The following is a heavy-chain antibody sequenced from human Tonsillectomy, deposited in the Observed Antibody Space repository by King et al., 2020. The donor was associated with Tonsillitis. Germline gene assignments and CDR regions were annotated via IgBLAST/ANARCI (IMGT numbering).Heavy chain of an antibody. CDR2: ISDDGSRT. CDR3: ARVEMATIWYFDL. V-gene: IGHV3-30-3*01. Sequence: VQLVESGGGVVQPGRSLRLSCAASGFTFSSSAMHWVRQAPGKGLEWVAVISDDGSRTYYADSVKGRFPIARDKSKNTRSLQMNSLRAEDTAVYYCARVEMATIWYFDLWGRGTLVTVSS. CDR1: GFTFSSSA. J-gene: IGHJ2*01. D-gene: IGHD5-24*01.